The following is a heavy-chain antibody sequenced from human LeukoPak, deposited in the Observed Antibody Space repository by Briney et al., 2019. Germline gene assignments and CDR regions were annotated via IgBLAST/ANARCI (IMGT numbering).Heavy chain of an antibody. Sequence: PGGSLRLSCAASGFTVRSNYMSWVRQAPGKGLEWVSVIYSGGSTYYADSVEGRFTISRDNSKNTLYLQMNSLRAEDTAVYYCAKEYIYGNLYYDYWGQGTLVTVSS. CDR1: GFTVRSNY. J-gene: IGHJ4*02. V-gene: IGHV3-53*01. D-gene: IGHD4-11*01. CDR2: IYSGGST. CDR3: AKEYIYGNLYYDY.